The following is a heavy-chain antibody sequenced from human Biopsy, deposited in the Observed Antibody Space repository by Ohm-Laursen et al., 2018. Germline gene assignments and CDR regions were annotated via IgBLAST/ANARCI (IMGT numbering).Heavy chain of an antibody. CDR3: AIDGNDFLTDYLKIDQ. CDR2: INPKSGGT. V-gene: IGHV1-2*02. D-gene: IGHD3-9*01. CDR1: GYTFTGYY. Sequence: ASVKVSCKASGYTFTGYYLHWVQQAPGQGLEWMGWINPKSGGTHYLEKFRGRVTMTRDTSINTAYMEVSSLRSDDTAVYYCAIDGNDFLTDYLKIDQWGQGTLVTVSS. J-gene: IGHJ4*02.